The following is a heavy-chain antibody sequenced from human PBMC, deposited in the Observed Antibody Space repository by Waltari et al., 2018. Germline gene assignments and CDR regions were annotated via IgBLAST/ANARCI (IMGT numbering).Heavy chain of an antibody. D-gene: IGHD1-26*01. J-gene: IGHJ4*02. CDR1: GSTFTSYN. CDR2: INPNSGGT. CDR3: ARRGSYFPFDY. Sequence: QVQLVQSGAEVKKPGASVKVSCKASGSTFTSYNMDWGRQAPGQGLEWMGRINPNSGGTNYAQKFQGRVTMTRDTSISTAYMELSRLRSDDTAVYYCARRGSYFPFDYWGQGTLVTVSS. V-gene: IGHV1-2*06.